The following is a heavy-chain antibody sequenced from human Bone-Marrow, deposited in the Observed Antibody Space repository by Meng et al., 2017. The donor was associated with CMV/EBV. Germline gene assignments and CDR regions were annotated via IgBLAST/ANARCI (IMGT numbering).Heavy chain of an antibody. J-gene: IGHJ3*02. CDR3: ARELTGSSGAFDI. Sequence: GESLKISCAASGFIFSSYSMNWVRQAPGKGLEWVSYISSSSSYIYYADSVKGRFTISRDNAKNSLYLQMNSLRSEDTAVYYCARELTGSSGAFDIWGQGTMVTVSS. V-gene: IGHV3-21*05. D-gene: IGHD1-20*01. CDR2: ISSSSSYI. CDR1: GFIFSSYS.